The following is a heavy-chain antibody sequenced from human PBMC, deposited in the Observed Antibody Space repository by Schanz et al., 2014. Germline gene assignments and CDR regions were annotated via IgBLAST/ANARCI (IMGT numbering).Heavy chain of an antibody. CDR2: ISASGGST. D-gene: IGHD2-15*01. CDR1: GFTFSSYA. J-gene: IGHJ6*02. Sequence: VQMVESGGGVVQPGGSLRLSCAASGFTFSSYAMSWVRQAPGKGLEWVSTISASGGSTYYADSVKGRFTISRDNSKNILYLQMNSLRAEDTAVYYCAKARRKSNCSGGRCFHYSYYGMDVWGQGTMVTVSS. CDR3: AKARRKSNCSGGRCFHYSYYGMDV. V-gene: IGHV3-23*04.